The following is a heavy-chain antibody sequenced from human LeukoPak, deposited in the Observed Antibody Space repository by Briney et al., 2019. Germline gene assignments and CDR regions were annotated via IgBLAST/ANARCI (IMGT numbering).Heavy chain of an antibody. CDR2: INHSGST. V-gene: IGHV4-31*03. CDR3: ARPQQYYYGMDV. Sequence: SETLSLTCTVSGGSISSGGYYWSWIRQHPGKGLEWIGEINHSGSTNYNPSLKSRVTISVDASKNQLSLKLSSVTAADTAVYYCARPQQYYYGMDVWGKGTTVTVSS. J-gene: IGHJ6*04. CDR1: GGSISSGGYY.